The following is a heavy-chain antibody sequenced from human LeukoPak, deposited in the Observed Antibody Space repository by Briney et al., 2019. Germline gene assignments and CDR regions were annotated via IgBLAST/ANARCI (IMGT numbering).Heavy chain of an antibody. J-gene: IGHJ3*02. Sequence: PGGSLRLSCAASGFTFSGYPMSWVRQAPGKGLEWVSGISASGGSTYHADPVKGRFTISRDNSKNTLYLQMTSLRAEDTALYYCAKAMGIVATSRDAFDIWGQGTMVTVSS. CDR1: GFTFSGYP. CDR2: ISASGGST. CDR3: AKAMGIVATSRDAFDI. V-gene: IGHV3-23*01. D-gene: IGHD5-12*01.